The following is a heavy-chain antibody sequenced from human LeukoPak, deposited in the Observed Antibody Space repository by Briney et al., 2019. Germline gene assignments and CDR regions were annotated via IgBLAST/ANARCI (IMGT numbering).Heavy chain of an antibody. CDR2: IYYSGAT. CDR1: GGSISSSTYY. CDR3: ARHSDTYGDRGPGY. D-gene: IGHD5-18*01. J-gene: IGHJ4*02. V-gene: IGHV4-39*01. Sequence: PSETLSLTCSVSGGSISSSTYYWGWIRQPPGKGLEWIGSIYYSGATYYSPSLKSRVTISIDTSKNQLSLRLSSVTAADTAVYYCARHSDTYGDRGPGYWGQGTLVTVSS.